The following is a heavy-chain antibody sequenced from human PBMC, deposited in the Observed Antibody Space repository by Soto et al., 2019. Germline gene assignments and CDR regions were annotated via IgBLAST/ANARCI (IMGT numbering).Heavy chain of an antibody. D-gene: IGHD2-15*01. V-gene: IGHV3-30*03. CDR1: GFTFSSYG. Sequence: PGGSLRLSCAASGFTFSSYGMHWVRQAPGKGLEWVAVISYDGSNKYYADSVKGRFTISRDNSKNTLYLQMNSLRAEDTAVYYCAGRDGHNRRKAPYYYYYYGMNVWGQGTTVTVSS. J-gene: IGHJ6*02. CDR2: ISYDGSNK. CDR3: AGRDGHNRRKAPYYYYYYGMNV.